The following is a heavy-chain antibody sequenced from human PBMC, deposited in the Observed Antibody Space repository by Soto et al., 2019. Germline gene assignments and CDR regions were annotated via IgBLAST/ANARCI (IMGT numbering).Heavy chain of an antibody. J-gene: IGHJ6*02. CDR1: GFTFSNAW. V-gene: IGHV3-15*07. CDR2: IKSKTDGGTT. Sequence: GGSLRLSCAAPGFTFSNAWMNWVRQAPGKGLEWVGRIKSKTDGGTTDYAAPVKGRFTISRDDSKNTLYLQMNSLKTEDTAVYYCTTEELHDYYYYGMDVWGQGTTVTVSS. CDR3: TTEELHDYYYYGMDV. D-gene: IGHD1-26*01.